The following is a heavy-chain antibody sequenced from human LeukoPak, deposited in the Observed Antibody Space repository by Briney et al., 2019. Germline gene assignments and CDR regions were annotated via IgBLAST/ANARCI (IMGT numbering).Heavy chain of an antibody. J-gene: IGHJ4*02. CDR2: ISSSSSTV. CDR1: GFTFSSYS. CDR3: AKEPDYYGSGSYSDY. Sequence: HSGGSLRLSCAASGFTFSSYSMNWVRQAPGKGLEWVSYISSSSSTVYYADSVKGRFTISRDNAKNSLYLQMNSLRAEDTAVYYCAKEPDYYGSGSYSDYWGQGTLVTVSS. D-gene: IGHD3-10*01. V-gene: IGHV3-48*01.